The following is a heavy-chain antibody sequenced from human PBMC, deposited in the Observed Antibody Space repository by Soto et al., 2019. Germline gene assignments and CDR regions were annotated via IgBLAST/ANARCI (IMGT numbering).Heavy chain of an antibody. CDR2: INPNGGST. V-gene: IGHV1-46*01. CDR1: GYTFTNYY. D-gene: IGHD1-26*01. CDR3: CRGLAASGY. J-gene: IGHJ4*02. Sequence: QVQLVQSGAEVKKPGASVKLSCKASGYTFTNYYIHWVRQAPGQGLEWMAIINPNGGSTNYAQKFQGRITLTRDTSTSKVYMDLSSLKSEDPAVYYCCRGLAASGYWGQGTLVTVSS.